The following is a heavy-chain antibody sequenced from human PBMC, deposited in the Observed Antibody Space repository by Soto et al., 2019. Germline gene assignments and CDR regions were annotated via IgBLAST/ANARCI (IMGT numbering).Heavy chain of an antibody. CDR1: GGTFSSYA. CDR3: ARVYSSSWYYYYYGMDV. D-gene: IGHD6-13*01. J-gene: IGHJ6*02. CDR2: IIPIFGTA. V-gene: IGHV1-69*06. Sequence: QVPLVQSGAEVKKPGSSVKVSCKASGGTFSSYAISWVRQAPGQGLEWMGGIIPIFGTANYAQKFQGRVTITADKSTSTAYMELSSLRSEDTAVYYCARVYSSSWYYYYYGMDVWGQGTTVTVSS.